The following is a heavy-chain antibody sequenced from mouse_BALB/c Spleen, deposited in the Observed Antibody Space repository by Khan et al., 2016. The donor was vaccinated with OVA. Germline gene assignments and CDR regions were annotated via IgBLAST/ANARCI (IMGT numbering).Heavy chain of an antibody. D-gene: IGHD2-3*01. CDR2: ISTYSGNT. V-gene: IGHV1S137*01. Sequence: QLQQSGPELVRPGVSVKISCKGSGYTFTDYAMHWVKQSHAKSLEWIGLISTYSGNTNYNQKFKGKATMTVDKSSSTAYMELARLTSEDSAIYSCARPAYDGYYDYWGQGTTLTVSS. J-gene: IGHJ2*01. CDR3: ARPAYDGYYDY. CDR1: GYTFTDYA.